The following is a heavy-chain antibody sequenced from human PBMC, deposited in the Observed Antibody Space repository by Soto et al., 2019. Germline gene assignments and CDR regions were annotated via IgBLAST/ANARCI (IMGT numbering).Heavy chain of an antibody. CDR1: GGTFSSYA. Sequence: QVQLVQSGAEVKKPGSSVKVSCKASGGTFSSYAISWVRQAPGQGLEWMVGMIPIFGTANYAEKCQGRVTITADESTSTGYMELGNLKYEDTAVYYCPSSPEIVVVQGEDPEKGNWFDPWGQGTLVTVSS. CDR3: PSSPEIVVVQGEDPEKGNWFDP. CDR2: MIPIFGTA. V-gene: IGHV1-69*01. D-gene: IGHD2-15*01. J-gene: IGHJ5*02.